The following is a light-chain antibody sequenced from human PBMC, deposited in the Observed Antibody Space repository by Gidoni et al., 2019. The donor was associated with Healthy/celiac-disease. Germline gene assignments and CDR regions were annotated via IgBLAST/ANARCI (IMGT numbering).Light chain of an antibody. J-gene: IGKJ2*04. CDR3: QQYNNYLCS. Sequence: DLQMTQSPSTLSASVGDRVTITCRASQSISNWLAWYQQKPGKAPKLLIYKASSLESGVPSRFSGSGSGTDFTLTISSLQPDDFATYYCQQYNNYLCSFGQGTKLEIK. CDR2: KAS. CDR1: QSISNW. V-gene: IGKV1-5*03.